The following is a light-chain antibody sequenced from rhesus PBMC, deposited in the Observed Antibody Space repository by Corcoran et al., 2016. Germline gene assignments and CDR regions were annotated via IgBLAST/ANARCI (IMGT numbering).Light chain of an antibody. V-gene: IGKV3-24*04. CDR3: QQYNSWYS. Sequence: ETVVTQSPATLSLSPGERATLSCRASQSVGSNLAWYQQKPGQAPRLLIYDASRRASGIPDNFSGRGSGTEFTLTISSLGPEDVGLYYCQQYNSWYSFGQGTKVEIK. CDR2: DAS. J-gene: IGKJ2*01. CDR1: QSVGSN.